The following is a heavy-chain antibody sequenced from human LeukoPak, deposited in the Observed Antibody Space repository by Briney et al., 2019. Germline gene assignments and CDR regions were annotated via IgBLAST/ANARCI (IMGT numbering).Heavy chain of an antibody. D-gene: IGHD1-1*01. CDR2: IRSNGDTT. J-gene: IGHJ4*02. CDR1: GFTFRSIA. V-gene: IGHV3-23*01. Sequence: GGSLRLSCAASGFTFRSIAMTWVRQAPGKGLEWVSSIRSNGDTTYNADSVKGRFTISGYNYKITLYLHMDRLRDEDTAIYYCPRGQELDDGVFDSWGQGTLVTVSS. CDR3: PRGQELDDGVFDS.